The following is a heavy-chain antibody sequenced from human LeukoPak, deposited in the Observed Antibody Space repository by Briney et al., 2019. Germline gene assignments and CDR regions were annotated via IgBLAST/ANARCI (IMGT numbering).Heavy chain of an antibody. CDR2: IWYDGSNK. D-gene: IGHD3-10*01. J-gene: IGHJ4*02. CDR1: GFTFSSYG. V-gene: IGHV3-33*06. CDR3: AKESRVLLWFGEFHF. Sequence: GRSLRLSCAASGFTFSSYGMHWVRQAPGKGLEWVAVIWYDGSNKCYADSVKGRFTISRDNSKNTLYLQMNSLRAEDTAVYYCAKESRVLLWFGEFHFWGQGTLVTVSS.